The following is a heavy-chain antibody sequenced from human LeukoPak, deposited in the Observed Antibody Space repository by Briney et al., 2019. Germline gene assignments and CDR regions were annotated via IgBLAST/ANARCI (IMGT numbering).Heavy chain of an antibody. CDR3: ARGGYKYYDSSGHT. J-gene: IGHJ5*02. Sequence: GGSLRLSCAASGFPFSSYSMNWVRPAPGKGLEWVSSISSSSSYIYYADSVKGRFTISRDNAKNSLYLQMNSLRAEDTAVYYCARGGYKYYDSSGHTWGQGTLVTVSS. CDR1: GFPFSSYS. CDR2: ISSSSSYI. V-gene: IGHV3-21*01. D-gene: IGHD3-22*01.